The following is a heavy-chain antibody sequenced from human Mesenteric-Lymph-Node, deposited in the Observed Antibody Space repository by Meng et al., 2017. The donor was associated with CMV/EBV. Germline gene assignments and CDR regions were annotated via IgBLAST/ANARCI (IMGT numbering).Heavy chain of an antibody. CDR1: GAPVTSGTYY. V-gene: IGHV4-61*01. Sequence: SETLSLTCTVSGAPVTSGTYYWSWIRQPPGKGLEWIGYIYYSGSTNYNPSLKSRVTISVDTSKNQFSLKLSSVTAADTAVYYCARSFRYNWNYAYWYFDLWGRGTLVTVSS. D-gene: IGHD1-7*01. J-gene: IGHJ2*01. CDR2: IYYSGST. CDR3: ARSFRYNWNYAYWYFDL.